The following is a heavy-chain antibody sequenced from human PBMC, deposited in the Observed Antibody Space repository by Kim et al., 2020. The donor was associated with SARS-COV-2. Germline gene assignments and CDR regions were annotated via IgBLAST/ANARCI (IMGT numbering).Heavy chain of an antibody. CDR3: ARETLVLEWLLGYFDY. V-gene: IGHV3-33*08. CDR2: IWYDESNK. Sequence: GGSLRLSCAASGFTFSSYGMHWVRQAPGKGLEWVAVIWYDESNKYYADSVKGRFTISRDNSKNTLYLQMNSLRAEDTAVYYCARETLVLEWLLGYFDYWGQGTLVTVSS. J-gene: IGHJ4*02. CDR1: GFTFSSYG. D-gene: IGHD3-3*01.